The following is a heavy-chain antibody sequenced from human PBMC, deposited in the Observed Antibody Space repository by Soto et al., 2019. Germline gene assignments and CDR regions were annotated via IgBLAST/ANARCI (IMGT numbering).Heavy chain of an antibody. CDR3: ARHAAVGLFDF. CDR2: IIPYNGNT. D-gene: IGHD1-26*01. Sequence: GASVKVSCKACGYRFASCGRRWVHQAPGRGLEWMGWIIPYNGNTKYAQKLQGRVTMTTDTSTSTAYMELRSLRSDDTAVYYCARHAAVGLFDFWGQGTLVTVSS. V-gene: IGHV1-18*01. J-gene: IGHJ4*02. CDR1: GYRFASCG.